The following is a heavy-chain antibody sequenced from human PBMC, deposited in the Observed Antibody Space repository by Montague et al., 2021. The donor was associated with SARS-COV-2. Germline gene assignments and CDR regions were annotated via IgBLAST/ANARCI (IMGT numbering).Heavy chain of an antibody. D-gene: IGHD6-13*01. CDR1: GGSFSGYY. CDR2: INHSGST. CDR3: ARGPHSSSWHYYYYYGMDD. Sequence: SETLSLTCAVYGGSFSGYYWNWIRQPPGKGLEWIGEINHSGSTNYYPSLKSRVTISVDTSKNQFSLKLSSVTAADTAVYYCARGPHSSSWHYYYYYGMDDWGQGTTVTVSS. V-gene: IGHV4-34*01. J-gene: IGHJ6*02.